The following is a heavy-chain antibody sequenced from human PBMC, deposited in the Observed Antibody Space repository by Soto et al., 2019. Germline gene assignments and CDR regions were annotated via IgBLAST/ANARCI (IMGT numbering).Heavy chain of an antibody. CDR2: ISSSGSTI. D-gene: IGHD4-4*01. Sequence: PGGSLRLSCAASGFTFSSYEMNWVRQAPGKGLEWVSYISSSGSTIYYADSVKGRFTISRDNAKNSLYLQMNSLRAEDTAVYYCARALHRNGMDVWGQGTTVTVSS. CDR1: GFTFSSYE. V-gene: IGHV3-48*03. J-gene: IGHJ6*02. CDR3: ARALHRNGMDV.